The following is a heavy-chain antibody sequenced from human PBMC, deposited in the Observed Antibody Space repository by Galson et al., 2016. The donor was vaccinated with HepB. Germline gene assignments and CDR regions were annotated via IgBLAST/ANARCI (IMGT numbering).Heavy chain of an antibody. CDR3: ARDRAPYHDFWSGSSGYFDL. D-gene: IGHD3-3*01. V-gene: IGHV1-18*01. J-gene: IGHJ2*01. Sequence: SVKVSCKASGYTSTSYGITWVRQAPGQGLEWMGWISPYIRNTNYAQKLQGRVTMTTDTSTSTAYMELRSLRSDDTAVYYCARDRAPYHDFWSGSSGYFDLWGRGTLVTVSS. CDR1: GYTSTSYG. CDR2: ISPYIRNT.